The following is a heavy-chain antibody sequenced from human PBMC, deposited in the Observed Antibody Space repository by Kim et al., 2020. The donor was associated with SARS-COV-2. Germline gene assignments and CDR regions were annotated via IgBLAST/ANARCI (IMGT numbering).Heavy chain of an antibody. Sequence: DSVKGRFTISRDNAKNTVFLQMNSLRDGDTAVYFCVRGRNYYESSVFCPDMWGQGTKVTVSS. D-gene: IGHD3-22*01. J-gene: IGHJ3*02. CDR3: VRGRNYYESSVFCPDM. V-gene: IGHV3-11*06.